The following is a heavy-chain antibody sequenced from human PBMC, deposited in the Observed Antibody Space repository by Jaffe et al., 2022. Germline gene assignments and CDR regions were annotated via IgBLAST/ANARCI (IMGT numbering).Heavy chain of an antibody. V-gene: IGHV4-34*01. CDR2: INHSGST. CDR1: GGSFSGYY. J-gene: IGHJ3*02. Sequence: QVQLQQWGAGLLKPSETLSLTCAVYGGSFSGYYWSWIRQPPGKGLEWIGEINHSGSTNYNPSLKSRVTISVDTSKNQFSLKLSSVTAADTAVYYCALTENDNIGNAFDIWGQGTMVTVSS. CDR3: ALTENDNIGNAFDI. D-gene: IGHD3-9*01.